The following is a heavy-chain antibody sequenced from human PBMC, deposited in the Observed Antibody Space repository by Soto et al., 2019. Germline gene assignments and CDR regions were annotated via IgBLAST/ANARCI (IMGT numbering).Heavy chain of an antibody. V-gene: IGHV4-30-2*01. J-gene: IGHJ6*02. CDR3: ASQYNWNPRGMDV. CDR1: GGSISSGGYS. CDR2: IYHSGST. D-gene: IGHD1-20*01. Sequence: SSETLSLTCAVSGGSISSGGYSWSWIRQPPGKGLEWIGYIYHSGSTDYNPSLKSRVTTSVDRSKNQFYLRLSSVTAADTAVYYCASQYNWNPRGMDVWRQGTTVTVSS.